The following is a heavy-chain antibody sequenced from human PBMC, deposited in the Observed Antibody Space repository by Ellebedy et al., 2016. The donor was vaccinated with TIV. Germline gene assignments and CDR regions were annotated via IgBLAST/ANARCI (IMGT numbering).Heavy chain of an antibody. CDR2: ISGGGGST. D-gene: IGHD3-10*01. J-gene: IGHJ2*01. CDR1: GFTFSSYA. CDR3: ARDTPWFGELSHWYFDL. V-gene: IGHV3-23*01. Sequence: GESLKISCAASGFTFSSYAMSWVRQAPGKGLEWVSVISGGGGSTYYADSVKGRFTISRDNSKNTLYLQMNSLRAEDTAAYYCARDTPWFGELSHWYFDLWGRGTLVTVSS.